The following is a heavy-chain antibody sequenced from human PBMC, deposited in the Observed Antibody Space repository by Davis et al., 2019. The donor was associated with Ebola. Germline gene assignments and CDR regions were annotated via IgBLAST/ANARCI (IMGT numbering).Heavy chain of an antibody. CDR3: ARVDVSYYYDSSGYYSKYAFDI. J-gene: IGHJ3*02. Sequence: HTGGSLRLSCAASGFTFSSYWMHWVRQAPGKGLVWVSRINSDGSSTSYADSVKGRFTISRDNAKNTLYLQMNSLRAEDTAVYYCARVDVSYYYDSSGYYSKYAFDIWGQGTMVTVSS. CDR1: GFTFSSYW. V-gene: IGHV3-74*01. D-gene: IGHD3-22*01. CDR2: INSDGSST.